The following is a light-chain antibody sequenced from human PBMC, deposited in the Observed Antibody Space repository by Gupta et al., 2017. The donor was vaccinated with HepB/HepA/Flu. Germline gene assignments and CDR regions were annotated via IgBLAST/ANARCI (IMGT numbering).Light chain of an antibody. CDR2: LGS. CDR3: MQALLALT. Sequence: DIVMTQFTLSLPVTPGEPASISCRSSQSLLHSNGYNYLDWYLQKPGQSPQLLIYLGSNRASGVPDRFSGSGSGTDFTLKISRVEAEDVGVYYCMQALLALTFGGGTKVEIK. V-gene: IGKV2-28*01. CDR1: QSLLHSNGYNY. J-gene: IGKJ4*01.